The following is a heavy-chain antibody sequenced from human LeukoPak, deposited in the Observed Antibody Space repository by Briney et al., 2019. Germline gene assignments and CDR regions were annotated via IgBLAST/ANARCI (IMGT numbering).Heavy chain of an antibody. CDR3: ASSYYDSSGYPIFDY. D-gene: IGHD3-22*01. CDR1: GGSISSYY. CDR2: IYTSGST. Sequence: SETLSLTCTVSGGSISSYYWSWIRQPAGKGLEWIGRIYTSGSTNYNPSLKSRVTMSVDTSKNQFSLKLSSVTAADTAVYYCASSYYDSSGYPIFDYWGQGTLVTVSS. V-gene: IGHV4-4*07. J-gene: IGHJ4*02.